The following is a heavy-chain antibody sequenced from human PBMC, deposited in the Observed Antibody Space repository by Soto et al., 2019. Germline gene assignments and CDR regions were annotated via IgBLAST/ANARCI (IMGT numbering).Heavy chain of an antibody. J-gene: IGHJ4*02. D-gene: IGHD2-15*01. Sequence: SETLSLTCTVSGGSISSSSYYWGWIRQPPGKGLEWIGSIYYSGSTYYNPSLKSRVTISVDTSKNQFSLKLSSVTAADTAVYYCARHFAELGCSGGSCYFGEYYFDYWGQGTLVTVSS. CDR3: ARHFAELGCSGGSCYFGEYYFDY. CDR2: IYYSGST. CDR1: GGSISSSSYY. V-gene: IGHV4-39*01.